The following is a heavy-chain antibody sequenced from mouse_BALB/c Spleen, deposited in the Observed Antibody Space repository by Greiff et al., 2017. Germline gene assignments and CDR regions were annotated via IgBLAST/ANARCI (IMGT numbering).Heavy chain of an antibody. CDR3: ARNEAYDYDAMDY. CDR2: ILPGSGST. Sequence: VQGVGSGAELMKPGASVKISCKATGYTFSSYWIEWVKQRPGHGLEWIGEILPGSGSTNYNEKFKGKATFTADTSSNTAYMQLSSLTSEDSAVYYCARNEAYDYDAMDYWGQGTSVTVSS. J-gene: IGHJ4*01. D-gene: IGHD3-2*02. V-gene: IGHV1-9*01. CDR1: GYTFSSYW.